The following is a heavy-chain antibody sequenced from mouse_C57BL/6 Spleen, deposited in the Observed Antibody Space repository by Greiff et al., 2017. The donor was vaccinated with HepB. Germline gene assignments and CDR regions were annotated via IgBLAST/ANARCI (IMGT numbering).Heavy chain of an antibody. CDR3: TREGGIYGGSSYWYFDV. V-gene: IGHV1-15*01. CDR1: GYTFTDYE. CDR2: IDPETGGT. Sequence: QVQLQESGAELVRPGASVTLSCKASGYTFTDYEMNWVKQTPVHGLEWIGAIDPETGGTTYNQKFKGKAILTADKSSSTAYMELRSLTSEDSAVYDCTREGGIYGGSSYWYFDVWGTGTTVTVSS. D-gene: IGHD1-1*01. J-gene: IGHJ1*03.